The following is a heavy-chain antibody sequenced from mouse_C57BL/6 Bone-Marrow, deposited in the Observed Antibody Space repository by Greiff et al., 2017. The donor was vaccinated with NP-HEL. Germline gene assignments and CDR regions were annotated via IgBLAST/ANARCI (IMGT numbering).Heavy chain of an antibody. Sequence: DVKLVESGGDLVKPGGSLKLSCAASGFTFSSYGMSWVRQTPDKRLEWVATISSGGSYTYYPDSVKGRFTISRDNATNTLYLQMSSLKSEDTAMYYCARRGWFAYWGQGTLVTVSA. CDR3: ARRGWFAY. CDR2: ISSGGSYT. J-gene: IGHJ3*01. CDR1: GFTFSSYG. V-gene: IGHV5-6*02.